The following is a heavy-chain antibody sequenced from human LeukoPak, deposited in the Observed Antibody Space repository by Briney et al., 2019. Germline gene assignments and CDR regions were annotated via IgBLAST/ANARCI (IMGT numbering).Heavy chain of an antibody. CDR1: GGTFSSYA. CDR3: ARGYYLVSYYFDY. D-gene: IGHD2/OR15-2a*01. CDR2: IIPIFGTA. Sequence: ASVKASCKASGGTFSSYAISWVRQAPGQGLEWMGGIIPIFGTANYAQKFQGRVTITTDESTSTAYMELSSLRSEDTAVYYCARGYYLVSYYFDYWGQGTLVTVSS. J-gene: IGHJ4*02. V-gene: IGHV1-69*05.